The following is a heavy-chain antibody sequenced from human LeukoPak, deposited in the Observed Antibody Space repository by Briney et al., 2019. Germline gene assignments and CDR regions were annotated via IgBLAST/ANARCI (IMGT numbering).Heavy chain of an antibody. CDR2: TYYRSKGYN. CDR1: GDSVSSNSAA. V-gene: IGHV6-1*01. J-gene: IGHJ5*02. D-gene: IGHD1-26*01. CDR3: ARDGYSGSFGDNWFDP. Sequence: SQTLSLTCAISGDSVSSNSAAWNWIRQSPSRGLEWLGRTYYRSKGYNDYAVSVKSRITINPDTSKNQFSLQLNSVTPEDTAVYYCARDGYSGSFGDNWFDPWGQGTLVTVSS.